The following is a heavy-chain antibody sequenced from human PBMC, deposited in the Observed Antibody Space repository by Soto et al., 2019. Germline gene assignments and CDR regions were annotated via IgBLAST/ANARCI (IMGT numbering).Heavy chain of an antibody. CDR2: IYYSGST. Sequence: SETLSLTCTVSGGSISSGDYYWSWIRQPPGKGLEWIGYIYYSGSTYYNPSLKSRVTISVDTSKNQFSLKLSSVTAADTAVYYCARSIAVAARGIWFDPWGQGTLVNVSS. CDR1: GGSISSGDYY. D-gene: IGHD6-19*01. CDR3: ARSIAVAARGIWFDP. V-gene: IGHV4-30-4*01. J-gene: IGHJ5*02.